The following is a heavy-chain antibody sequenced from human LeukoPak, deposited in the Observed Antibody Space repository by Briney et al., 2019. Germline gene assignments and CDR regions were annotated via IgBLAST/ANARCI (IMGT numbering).Heavy chain of an antibody. D-gene: IGHD2-15*01. CDR2: ISSSSSYI. V-gene: IGHV3-21*01. CDR1: GFTFSSYS. CDR3: ARGAGECSSGSCYVINWFDP. J-gene: IGHJ5*02. Sequence: GGSLRLSCAASGFTFSSYSMNWVRQAPGKGLEWVSSISSSSSYIYYADSVKGRFTISRDNAKNSLYMQMNSLRAEDTAVYYCARGAGECSSGSCYVINWFDPWGQGTLVTVSS.